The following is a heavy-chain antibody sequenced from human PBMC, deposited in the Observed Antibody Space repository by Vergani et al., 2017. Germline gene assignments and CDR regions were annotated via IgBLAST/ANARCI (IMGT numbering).Heavy chain of an antibody. CDR2: ISWNSGSI. J-gene: IGHJ3*02. CDR3: AKGSRLQGDAFDI. V-gene: IGHV3-9*01. CDR1: GFTFDDYA. D-gene: IGHD4-11*01. Sequence: EVQLVESGGGLVQPGRSLRLSCAASGFTFDDYAMHWVRQAPGKGLEWVSGISWNSGSIGYADSVKGRFTISRDNAKNSLYLQMNSLRAEDTALYYFAKGSRLQGDAFDIWGQGTMVTVSS.